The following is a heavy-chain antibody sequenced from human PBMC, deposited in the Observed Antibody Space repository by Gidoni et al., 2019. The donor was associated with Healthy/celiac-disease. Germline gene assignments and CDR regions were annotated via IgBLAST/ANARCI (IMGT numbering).Heavy chain of an antibody. J-gene: IGHJ4*02. CDR1: GFTFSRYA. V-gene: IGHV3-30*04. CDR3: ARDYYDSNPDLDY. Sequence: QVQLVESGGGVVQPGRSLRLSCAASGFTFSRYAMHWVRQAPGKGLGWVAVISYDGSNKYYADSVKGRFTISRDNSKNTLYLQMNSLRAEDTAVYYCARDYYDSNPDLDYWGQGTLVTVSS. CDR2: ISYDGSNK. D-gene: IGHD3-22*01.